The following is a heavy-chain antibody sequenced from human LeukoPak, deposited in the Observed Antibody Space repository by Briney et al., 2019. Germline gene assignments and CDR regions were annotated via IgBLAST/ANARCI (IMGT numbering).Heavy chain of an antibody. CDR1: GFTFSSYA. Sequence: GGSLRLSCAASGFTFSSYAMSWVRQAPGKGLEWVSAISSSGSSTYYADSVKGRFTISRHNSKNTLYLQMNSLRAEDTAVYYCAKPQVRVVTSPPGYWGQGTLVTVSS. CDR3: AKPQVRVVTSPPGY. D-gene: IGHD2-21*02. J-gene: IGHJ4*02. CDR2: ISSSGSST. V-gene: IGHV3-23*01.